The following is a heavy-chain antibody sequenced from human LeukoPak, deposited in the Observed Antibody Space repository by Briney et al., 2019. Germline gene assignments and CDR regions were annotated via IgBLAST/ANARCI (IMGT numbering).Heavy chain of an antibody. CDR3: ARDRGVLSGYSSSWYSLNWFDP. CDR2: IIPILGIA. Sequence: ASVKVSCKASGGTFSSYAISWVRQAPGQGLEWMGRIIPILGIANYAQKFQGRVTITADKSTSTAYMELSSLRSEDTAVYYCARDRGVLSGYSSSWYSLNWFDPWGQGTLVTVSS. J-gene: IGHJ5*02. D-gene: IGHD6-13*01. CDR1: GGTFSSYA. V-gene: IGHV1-69*04.